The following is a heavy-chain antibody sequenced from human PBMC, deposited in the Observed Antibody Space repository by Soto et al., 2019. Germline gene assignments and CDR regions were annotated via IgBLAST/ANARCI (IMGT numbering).Heavy chain of an antibody. V-gene: IGHV4-39*07. Sequence: SETQSLTCTVSGGSISSSSYCWGWIRQPPGKGLERIGSIYCRGSTYYNPSLKSRVSIPVDMSKSQFSLKLSSVTAADTAVYYCARAHDFWGGRQQPIDSWGQGTLVTVSS. CDR3: ARAHDFWGGRQQPIDS. D-gene: IGHD3-3*01. J-gene: IGHJ4*02. CDR2: IYCRGST. CDR1: GGSISSSSYC.